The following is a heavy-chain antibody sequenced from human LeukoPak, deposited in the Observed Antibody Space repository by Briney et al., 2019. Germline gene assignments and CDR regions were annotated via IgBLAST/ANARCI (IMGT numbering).Heavy chain of an antibody. V-gene: IGHV4-59*01. J-gene: IGHJ5*02. CDR1: GGSISSYY. Sequence: SETLSLTCTVSGGSISSYYWSWIRQPPGKGLEWIGYIYXXGSTNYNXSLKSRVTISVDTSKNQFSLKLSSVTAADTAVYYCAXXXXMNWFDPWGQGTLVTVSS. CDR2: IYXXGST. CDR3: AXXXXMNWFDP.